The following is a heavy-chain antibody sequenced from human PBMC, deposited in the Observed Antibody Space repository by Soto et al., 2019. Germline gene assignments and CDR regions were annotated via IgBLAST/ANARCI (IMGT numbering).Heavy chain of an antibody. CDR2: ISYDGSNK. CDR1: GFTFSSYA. V-gene: IGHV3-30-3*01. J-gene: IGHJ4*02. CDR3: ARDTDSSGWFHNDFDY. D-gene: IGHD6-19*01. Sequence: GGSLRLSCAASGFTFSSYAMHWVRQAPGKGLEWVAVISYDGSNKYYADSVKGRFTISRDNSKNTLYLQMNSLRAEDTAVYYCARDTDSSGWFHNDFDYWGQGTLVTVSS.